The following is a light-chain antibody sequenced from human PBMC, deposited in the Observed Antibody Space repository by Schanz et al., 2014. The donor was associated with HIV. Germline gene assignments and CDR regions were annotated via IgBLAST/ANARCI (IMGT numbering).Light chain of an antibody. CDR2: AVS. V-gene: IGLV2-14*03. CDR3: CSYAGSLRLV. CDR1: SSDVGGYNY. Sequence: QSALTQPASVSGSPGQSITLSCTGTSSDVGGYNYVSWYQQHPGKAPKLIIYAVSNRPSGVSNRFSGSKFGNTASLTVSGLQAEDEADYYCCSYAGSLRLVFGGGTKLTVL. J-gene: IGLJ2*01.